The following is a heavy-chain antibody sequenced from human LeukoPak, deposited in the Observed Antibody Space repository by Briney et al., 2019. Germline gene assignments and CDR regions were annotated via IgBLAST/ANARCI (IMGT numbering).Heavy chain of an antibody. J-gene: IGHJ4*02. CDR2: IYSGGST. CDR3: ARDLSGSYFFDY. D-gene: IGHD1-26*01. Sequence: PGGPLRLSCAASGFTVSSNYMSWARQAPGKGLEWVPVIYSGGSTYYSDSVKGRFTISRDNSKNTLYLQMNSLRAEDTAVYYCARDLSGSYFFDYWGQGTLVTVSS. CDR1: GFTVSSNY. V-gene: IGHV3-66*02.